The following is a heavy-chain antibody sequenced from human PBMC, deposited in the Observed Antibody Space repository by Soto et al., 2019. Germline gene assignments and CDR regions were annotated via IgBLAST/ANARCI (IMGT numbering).Heavy chain of an antibody. J-gene: IGHJ4*02. CDR2: INAGNGNT. Sequence: ASVKVSCKASGYTFTSYAMHWVRQAPGQRLEWMGWINAGNGNTKYSQKLQGRVTMTTDTSTSTAYMELRSLRSDDTAVYYCARDLYSSSWVFDYWGQGTLVTVSS. D-gene: IGHD6-13*01. CDR3: ARDLYSSSWVFDY. CDR1: GYTFTSYA. V-gene: IGHV1-3*01.